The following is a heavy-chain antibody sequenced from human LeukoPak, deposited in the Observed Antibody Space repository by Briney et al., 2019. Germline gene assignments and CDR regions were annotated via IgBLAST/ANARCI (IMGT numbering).Heavy chain of an antibody. Sequence: GGSLRLSCAASRFTFRNYVIHWVRQAPGKGLEWVSYISNSGSMIYYADSVKGRFTLSRDNGKNSLYLQMNSLRAEDTAVYYCARDRLGYCSSTSCEDYWGQGTLVTVSS. D-gene: IGHD2-2*01. V-gene: IGHV3-48*01. CDR3: ARDRLGYCSSTSCEDY. CDR2: ISNSGSMI. CDR1: RFTFRNYV. J-gene: IGHJ4*02.